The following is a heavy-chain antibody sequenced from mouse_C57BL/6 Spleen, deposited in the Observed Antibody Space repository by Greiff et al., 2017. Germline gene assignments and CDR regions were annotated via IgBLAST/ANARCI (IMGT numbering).Heavy chain of an antibody. D-gene: IGHD3-2*01. CDR3: AREGQLRPLAY. CDR2: INPNNGGT. J-gene: IGHJ2*01. CDR1: GYTFTDYY. Sequence: EVQLQQSGPELVKPGASVKISCKASGYTFTDYYMNWVKQSHGKSLEWIGDINPNNGGTSYNQKFKGKATLTVDKSSSTAYLELRSLTSEASAVYYCAREGQLRPLAYWGQGTTLTVSS. V-gene: IGHV1-26*01.